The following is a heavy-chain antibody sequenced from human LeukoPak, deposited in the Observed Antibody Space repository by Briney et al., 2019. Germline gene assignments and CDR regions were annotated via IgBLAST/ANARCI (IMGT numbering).Heavy chain of an antibody. D-gene: IGHD2-21*02. Sequence: GGSLRLSCATSGFTFSSNWTSWVRHVPGRGLDWVANIKPDGSAQYYAASVKGRFTVSRDNAKNSVYLQMNSLRVEDTAVYYCTSWGDTTAEYFQRWGQGTLVTVSS. CDR3: TSWGDTTAEYFQR. CDR2: IKPDGSAQ. CDR1: GFTFSSNW. V-gene: IGHV3-7*01. J-gene: IGHJ1*01.